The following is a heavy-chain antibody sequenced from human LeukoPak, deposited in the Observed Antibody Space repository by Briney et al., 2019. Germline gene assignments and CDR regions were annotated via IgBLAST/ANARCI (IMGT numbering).Heavy chain of an antibody. D-gene: IGHD2-21*02. CDR2: VSGDATTT. V-gene: IGHV3-43*02. Sequence: GGSLRLSCAASGFTFEEYVMQWVRPALGKRLGRVSLVSGDATTTYTADAVKGRCTISTDNITNSLYLQMNSLGTEDTALYYCAKDVLVTTGWYIDLWGRGALVTVSS. J-gene: IGHJ2*01. CDR1: GFTFEEYV. CDR3: AKDVLVTTGWYIDL.